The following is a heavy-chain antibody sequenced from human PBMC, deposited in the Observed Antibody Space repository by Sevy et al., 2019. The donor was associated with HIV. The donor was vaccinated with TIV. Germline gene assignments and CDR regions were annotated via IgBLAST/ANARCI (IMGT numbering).Heavy chain of an antibody. CDR2: VYSSGST. Sequence: SETLSLSCSVSGGSISYYYWSWIRQPAGKGLEWIGRVYSSGSTNYNPSLKSRVTMSVDTSKKQFSLKLSSVTAADTAVYYCARELGRLPFDIWGQGTKVTVSS. V-gene: IGHV4-4*07. CDR1: GGSISYYY. CDR3: ARELGRLPFDI. D-gene: IGHD1-1*01. J-gene: IGHJ3*02.